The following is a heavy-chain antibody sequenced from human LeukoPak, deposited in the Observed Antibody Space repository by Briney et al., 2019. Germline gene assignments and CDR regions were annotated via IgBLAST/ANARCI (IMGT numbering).Heavy chain of an antibody. CDR1: GGTFSSYA. V-gene: IGHV1-69*06. Sequence: SVKVSCKASGGTFSSYAISWVRQAPGQGLEWMGGIIPIFGTANYAQKFQGRVTITADKSTSTAYMELSSLRSEDTAVYYCARGRAITMVRGVPQYYFDYWGQGTLVTVPS. CDR2: IIPIFGTA. D-gene: IGHD3-10*01. J-gene: IGHJ4*02. CDR3: ARGRAITMVRGVPQYYFDY.